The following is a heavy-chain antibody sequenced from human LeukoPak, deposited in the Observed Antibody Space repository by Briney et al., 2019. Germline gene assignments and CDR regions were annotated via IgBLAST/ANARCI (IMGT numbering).Heavy chain of an antibody. D-gene: IGHD4-11*01. CDR1: GFTFSSYW. J-gene: IGHJ4*02. Sequence: PGGSLRLSCAASGFTFSSYWMHWVRQAPGKGLVWVSRINSDGSSTSYADSVKGRFTISRDNAKNTLYLQMNSLKTEDTAVYYCTTWVPYSNYRGVDYWGQGTLVTVSS. CDR3: TTWVPYSNYRGVDY. CDR2: INSDGSST. V-gene: IGHV3-74*01.